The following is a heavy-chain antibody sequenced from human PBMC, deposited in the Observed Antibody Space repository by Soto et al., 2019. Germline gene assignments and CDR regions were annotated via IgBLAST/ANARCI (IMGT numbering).Heavy chain of an antibody. CDR3: ARDCAGYSSGWYQRGGFDY. J-gene: IGHJ4*02. V-gene: IGHV3-33*01. CDR2: IWYDGSKK. Sequence: QVQLVESGGGVVQPGRSLRLSCAASGFTFSSYGMHWVRQASGKGLEWVAVIWYDGSKKYYADSVKGRFTISRDNSKNTLYLQMNSLRDEDTAVYYCARDCAGYSSGWYQRGGFDYWGQGTLVTVSS. CDR1: GFTFSSYG. D-gene: IGHD6-19*01.